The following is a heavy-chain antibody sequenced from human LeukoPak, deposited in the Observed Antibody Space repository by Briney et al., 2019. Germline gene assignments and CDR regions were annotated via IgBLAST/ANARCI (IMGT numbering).Heavy chain of an antibody. V-gene: IGHV1-8*01. CDR2: MNPNSGNT. D-gene: IGHD3-9*01. Sequence: ASVKVSCKASGYTFTSYDINWVRQATGQGLEWMGWMNPNSGNTGYAQKFQGRVTMTRNTSISTAYMELSSLRSEDTAVYYCARVTYYYDILTGYYTYYYYYMDVWGKGTTVTISS. CDR3: ARVTYYYDILTGYYTYYYYYMDV. CDR1: GYTFTSYD. J-gene: IGHJ6*03.